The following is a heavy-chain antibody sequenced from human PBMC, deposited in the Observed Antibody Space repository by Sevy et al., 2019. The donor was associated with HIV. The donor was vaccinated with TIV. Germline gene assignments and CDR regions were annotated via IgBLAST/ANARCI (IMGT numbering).Heavy chain of an antibody. Sequence: GGSLRLSCAASEFTFSSYEMNWVRQAPGKGLEWVSYISSSGSLIYYADSVKGRFTISRDNAKNSLYLQMNSLRAEDTAVYYCAGGVVIGTTFDYSGQGTLVTVSS. CDR3: AGGVVIGTTFDY. V-gene: IGHV3-48*03. CDR1: EFTFSSYE. D-gene: IGHD3-22*01. CDR2: ISSSGSLI. J-gene: IGHJ4*02.